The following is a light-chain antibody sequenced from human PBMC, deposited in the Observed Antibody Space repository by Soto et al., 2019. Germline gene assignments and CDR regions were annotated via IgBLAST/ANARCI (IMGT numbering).Light chain of an antibody. CDR1: SSDVGGYNY. Sequence: QSALTLPASVSGSPGQSITISCTGTSSDVGGYNYVSWYQQHPGKAPKLMIYDVSNRPSGVSNRFSGSKSGNTASLTISGLQAEDEADYNCSSYSSSSTLVFGGGTQLT. V-gene: IGLV2-14*01. J-gene: IGLJ2*01. CDR2: DVS. CDR3: SSYSSSSTLV.